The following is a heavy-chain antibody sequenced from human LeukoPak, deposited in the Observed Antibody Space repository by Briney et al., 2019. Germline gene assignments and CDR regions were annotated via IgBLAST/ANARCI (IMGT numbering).Heavy chain of an antibody. CDR3: ARGLGRELDGAFDI. V-gene: IGHV3-53*01. Sequence: GGPLRLSCAASGFIVSSNYMSWVRRAPGKGREWVSVIYSGGRTYYADSVKGRFTISRDNSRNTLYLQMNSLRAEDTAVYYCARGLGRELDGAFDIWGQGTMVTVSS. J-gene: IGHJ3*02. CDR1: GFIVSSNY. CDR2: IYSGGRT. D-gene: IGHD3-10*01.